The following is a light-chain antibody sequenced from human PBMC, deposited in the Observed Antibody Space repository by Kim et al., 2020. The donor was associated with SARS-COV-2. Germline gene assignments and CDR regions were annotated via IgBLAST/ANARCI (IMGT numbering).Light chain of an antibody. J-gene: IGLJ3*02. CDR1: KLGNKY. V-gene: IGLV3-1*01. CDR3: QAWDSNTAV. CDR2: QDS. Sequence: SYELTQPPSVSVSPGQTASISCSGDKLGNKYTCWYQQKPGQSPLLVLFQDSKRPSGIPERFSGSNSGNTATLTISGAQATDEADYYCQAWDSNTAVFGGGTKLTVL.